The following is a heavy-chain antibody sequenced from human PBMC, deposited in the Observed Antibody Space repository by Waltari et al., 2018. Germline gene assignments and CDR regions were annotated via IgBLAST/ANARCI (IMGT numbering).Heavy chain of an antibody. D-gene: IGHD5-18*01. CDR1: GYTFTSYD. Sequence: QVQLVQSGAEVKKPGASVKVSCKASGYTFTSYDINWVRQATGQGLEWMGSMNPNSGKTGDAKKFQCRVTRTRNTSISTAYMELSSLRSEDTAVYYCARGIQLWGDAFDIWGQGTMVTVSS. CDR2: MNPNSGKT. V-gene: IGHV1-8*01. J-gene: IGHJ3*02. CDR3: ARGIQLWGDAFDI.